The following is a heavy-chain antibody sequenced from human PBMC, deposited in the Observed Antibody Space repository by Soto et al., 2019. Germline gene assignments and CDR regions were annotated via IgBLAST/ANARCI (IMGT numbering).Heavy chain of an antibody. CDR3: AREYGSGSRFDY. D-gene: IGHD3-10*01. J-gene: IGHJ4*02. V-gene: IGHV1-18*01. CDR2: ISAYNGNT. CDR1: GYTFTSYG. Sequence: QVQLVQSGAEVKKPGASVKVSCKASGYTFTSYGISWVRQAPGQGLEWMGWISAYNGNTNYAQKLQGRVTMNTDTSTSTAYKELRSLRADGTAVYYCAREYGSGSRFDYWGQGTLVTVSS.